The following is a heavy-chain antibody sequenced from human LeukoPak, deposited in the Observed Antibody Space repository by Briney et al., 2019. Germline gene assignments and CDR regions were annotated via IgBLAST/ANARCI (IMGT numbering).Heavy chain of an antibody. V-gene: IGHV4-59*11. CDR2: LHYRGNT. J-gene: IGHJ4*02. CDR1: GDSITSHY. Sequence: SETLSLTCTVSGDSITSHYWSWIRQPPGKGLEWIGYLHYRGNTNHNSSLKSRMTISLDTSRNQFSLRLSSVTAADTAIYFCARESSTSQTNLFDSWGQGTLVTVSS. CDR3: ARESSTSQTNLFDS. D-gene: IGHD6-6*01.